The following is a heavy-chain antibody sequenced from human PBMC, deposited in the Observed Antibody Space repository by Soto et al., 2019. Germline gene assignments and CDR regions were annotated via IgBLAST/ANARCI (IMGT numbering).Heavy chain of an antibody. D-gene: IGHD2-8*02. Sequence: EVQLLESGGGLVQPGGSLRLSCAASGFTFSNYALTWVRQFPGKGLEWVSTFAGSGGSTYYADTGEGRFTISRDDSKNTLFLETDSLRVEDMATYFCTRDWTGDTRPWLDVWGQGTTVSVPS. CDR3: TRDWTGDTRPWLDV. V-gene: IGHV3-23*01. CDR1: GFTFSNYA. J-gene: IGHJ6*02. CDR2: FAGSGGST.